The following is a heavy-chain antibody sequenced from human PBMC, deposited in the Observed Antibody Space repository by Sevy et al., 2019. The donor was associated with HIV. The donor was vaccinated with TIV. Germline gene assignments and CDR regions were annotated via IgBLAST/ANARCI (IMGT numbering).Heavy chain of an antibody. CDR2: INPNSGGT. J-gene: IGHJ5*02. Sequence: ASVKVSCKASGYTFTGYYMHWVRQAPGQGLEWMGRINPNSGGTNYAQKFQGRVTMTRDTSINTAYMELSRLRSDDTAVYYCAVGITMVRGVIIDWFDPWGQGTLVTVSS. CDR1: GYTFTGYY. CDR3: AVGITMVRGVIIDWFDP. D-gene: IGHD3-10*01. V-gene: IGHV1-2*06.